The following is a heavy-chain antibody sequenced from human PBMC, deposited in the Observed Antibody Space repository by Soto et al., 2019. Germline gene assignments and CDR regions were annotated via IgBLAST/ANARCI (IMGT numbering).Heavy chain of an antibody. D-gene: IGHD6-6*01. Sequence: GGSLRLSCAASGFTFSSYAMSWVRQAPGKGLEWVSAISGSGGSTYYADSVKGRFTISRDNSKNTLYLQMNSLRAEDTAVYYCAKGKQLARRSANYYGMDVWGQGTTVTVSS. CDR1: GFTFSSYA. CDR2: ISGSGGST. J-gene: IGHJ6*02. V-gene: IGHV3-23*01. CDR3: AKGKQLARRSANYYGMDV.